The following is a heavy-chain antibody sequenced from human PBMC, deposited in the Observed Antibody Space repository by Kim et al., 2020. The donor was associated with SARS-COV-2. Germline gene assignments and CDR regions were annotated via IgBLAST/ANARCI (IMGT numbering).Heavy chain of an antibody. V-gene: IGHV3-7*01. D-gene: IGHD3-3*01. J-gene: IGHJ6*02. CDR3: ARDGGSTIFGLVPFSDGMDV. CDR1: GFTFSSYW. CDR2: IKQDGREK. Sequence: GGSLRLSCAASGFTFSSYWMSWVRQAPGKGLEWVANIKQDGREKYYVDSVKGRFTISRDNAKNSLYLQMNSLRAEDTAVYYCARDGGSTIFGLVPFSDGMDVWGHGTTGTVSS.